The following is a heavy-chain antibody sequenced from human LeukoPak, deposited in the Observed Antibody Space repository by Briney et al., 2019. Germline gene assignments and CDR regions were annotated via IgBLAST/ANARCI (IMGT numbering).Heavy chain of an antibody. V-gene: IGHV3-66*01. Sequence: GGSLRLSCAASGFTFSTYWMTWVRQAPGKGLKWVSVIYASGSTYYADSMKGRFTISRDSSKNTLYLQMNSLRAEDTAVYYCAREAGSWGQGTLVTVSS. CDR1: GFTFSTYW. CDR2: IYASGST. CDR3: AREAGS. J-gene: IGHJ5*02.